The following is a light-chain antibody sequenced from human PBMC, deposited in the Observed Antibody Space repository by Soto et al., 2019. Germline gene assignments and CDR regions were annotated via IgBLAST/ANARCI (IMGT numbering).Light chain of an antibody. V-gene: IGKV3-11*01. CDR3: HQYGVSPKT. J-gene: IGKJ1*01. CDR2: DAS. Sequence: VLTQSPATLSLSPGERATLSCRASQSVGISLAWYQHKPGQAPRLLIYDASDRATDIPNRFRGSGSGPDFTLTISRLEPEDFAVYYCHQYGVSPKTFGQGTTVELK. CDR1: QSVGIS.